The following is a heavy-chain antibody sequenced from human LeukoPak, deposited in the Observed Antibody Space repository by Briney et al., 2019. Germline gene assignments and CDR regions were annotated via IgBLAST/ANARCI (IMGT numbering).Heavy chain of an antibody. CDR2: ISSGSSTI. J-gene: IGHJ6*03. CDR3: ARDDYVWGSLYYYYYMDV. Sequence: GGSLRLSCAASGFTFSSYSMNWVRQAPRKGLEWVSYISSGSSTIYYADSVKGRFTISRDNAKNSLYLQMNSLRAEDTAVYYCARDDYVWGSLYYYYYMDVWGKGTTVTVSS. D-gene: IGHD3-16*01. V-gene: IGHV3-48*01. CDR1: GFTFSSYS.